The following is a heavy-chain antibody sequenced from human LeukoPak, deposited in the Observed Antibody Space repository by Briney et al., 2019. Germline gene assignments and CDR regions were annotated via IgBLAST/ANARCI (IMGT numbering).Heavy chain of an antibody. J-gene: IGHJ4*02. CDR2: IYSGGST. V-gene: IGHV3-66*01. CDR1: EFTVSSNY. Sequence: PGGSLRLSCAASEFTVSSNYMSWVRQAPGKGLEWVSLIYSGGSTYYADSVKGRFTISRDNSKNTLYLQMNSLRAEDTVVYYCARIYYYDSSGYHYWGQGTLVTVSS. CDR3: ARIYYYDSSGYHY. D-gene: IGHD3-22*01.